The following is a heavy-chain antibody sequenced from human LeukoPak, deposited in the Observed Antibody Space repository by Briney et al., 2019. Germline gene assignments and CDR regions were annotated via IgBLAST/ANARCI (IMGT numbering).Heavy chain of an antibody. J-gene: IGHJ4*02. Sequence: PGGSLRLSCAASGFTFSSYEMNLVRQAPGEGLEWVSYISSGGSSIYYADSVKGRFTISRDNAKNSLYLQMNSLRAEDTSVYYCAKGAYGGYVGYWGQGTLVTVSS. D-gene: IGHD4-17*01. CDR3: AKGAYGGYVGY. CDR1: GFTFSSYE. CDR2: ISSGGSSI. V-gene: IGHV3-48*03.